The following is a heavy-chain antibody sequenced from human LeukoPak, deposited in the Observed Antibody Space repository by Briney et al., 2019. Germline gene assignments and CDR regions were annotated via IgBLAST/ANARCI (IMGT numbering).Heavy chain of an antibody. CDR1: GCSISSGGYY. V-gene: IGHV4-31*03. Sequence: KPSHTLSLTCTVSGCSISSGGYYCSWIRQHPGKGLEWIGYIYYSGSTYYNPSLKSRVTISVDTSKNQFSLKLSSVTAAGTAVYYCARGYGMDVWGQGTTVTVSS. J-gene: IGHJ6*02. CDR2: IYYSGST. CDR3: ARGYGMDV.